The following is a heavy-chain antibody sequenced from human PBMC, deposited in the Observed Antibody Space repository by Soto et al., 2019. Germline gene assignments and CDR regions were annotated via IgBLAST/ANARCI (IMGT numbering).Heavy chain of an antibody. V-gene: IGHV3-30*18. D-gene: IGHD3-22*01. CDR1: GFTFSSYG. J-gene: IGHJ4*02. Sequence: QVQLVESGGGVVQPGRSLRLSCAASGFTFSSYGMHWVRQAPGKGLEWVAVISYDGSNKYYADSVKGRFTISRDNSKNTLYLQMNSLRAEDTAVYYCAKDMGYYDSSGYYWGGFDYWGQGTLVTVSS. CDR3: AKDMGYYDSSGYYWGGFDY. CDR2: ISYDGSNK.